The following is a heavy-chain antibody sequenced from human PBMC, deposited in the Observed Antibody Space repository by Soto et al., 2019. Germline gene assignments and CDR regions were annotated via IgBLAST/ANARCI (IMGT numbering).Heavy chain of an antibody. Sequence: QITLNESGPTQVKPRQTLTLTCTFSGFSLTTSGVGVGWIRQSPGKAPEGLALIYWDDAKRYSPSLKSRLTITKDTSKNQVVLTMADLDPADTATYYCAHRVLRTVFGLVTTTAIYFDFWGQGTPVAVSS. V-gene: IGHV2-5*02. D-gene: IGHD3-3*01. CDR2: IYWDDAK. CDR1: GFSLTTSGVG. CDR3: AHRVLRTVFGLVTTTAIYFDF. J-gene: IGHJ4*02.